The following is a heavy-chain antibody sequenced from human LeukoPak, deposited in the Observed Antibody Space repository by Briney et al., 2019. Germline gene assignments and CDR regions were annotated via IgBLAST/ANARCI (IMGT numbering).Heavy chain of an antibody. D-gene: IGHD4-17*01. J-gene: IGHJ1*01. Sequence: PSETLSLTCAVSGSSISSGGYYWSWIRQPPGKGLEWIGEINHSGSTNYNPSLKSRVTISVDTSKNQFSLKLSSVTAADTAVYYCARGPTTVTTREYFQHWGQGTLVTVSS. CDR3: ARGPTTVTTREYFQH. V-gene: IGHV4-34*01. CDR1: GSSISSGGYY. CDR2: INHSGST.